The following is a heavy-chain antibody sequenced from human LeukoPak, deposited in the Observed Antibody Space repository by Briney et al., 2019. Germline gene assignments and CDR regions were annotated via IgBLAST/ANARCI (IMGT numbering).Heavy chain of an antibody. CDR3: ARIWDGYRGSDS. V-gene: IGHV3-48*01. D-gene: IGHD1-26*01. CDR2: ISRGIATI. CDR1: AFTFNTHS. Sequence: GGSLRLSCAVSAFTFNTHSMKWVPQAPGQGRKGWTNISRGIATIDYAYSGKVRITISRDNAKNSVQPQMNSPSAEDTAVYYCARIWDGYRGSDSWGEGTLVTVSS. J-gene: IGHJ5*01.